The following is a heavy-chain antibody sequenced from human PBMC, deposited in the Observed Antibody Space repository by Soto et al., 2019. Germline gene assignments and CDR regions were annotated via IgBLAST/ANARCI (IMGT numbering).Heavy chain of an antibody. Sequence: PGESLKISCKVSGFSFTANWIGWLRLLPGKVLEWMGMIYPGDSDTRYSPSLQGQVTISADKSISTTYLQWSSLKASDSAMYYCARVVPMLRGVNHQGFDPWGQGTPVTVSS. V-gene: IGHV5-51*01. J-gene: IGHJ5*02. CDR2: IYPGDSDT. D-gene: IGHD3-10*01. CDR1: GFSFTANW. CDR3: ARVVPMLRGVNHQGFDP.